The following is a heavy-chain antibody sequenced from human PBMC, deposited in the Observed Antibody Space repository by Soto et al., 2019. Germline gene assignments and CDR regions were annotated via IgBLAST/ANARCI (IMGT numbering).Heavy chain of an antibody. J-gene: IGHJ3*02. Sequence: GGSLRLSCAASGFTFSSYGMHWVREAPGKGLEWVAVIWYDGSNKYYADSVKGGFTISRDNSKNTLYLQMNSLRAEDTAVYYCARELTAGEENRRWRYYDSSGYYANAFDIWGQGTMVTVSS. D-gene: IGHD3-22*01. V-gene: IGHV3-33*01. CDR3: ARELTAGEENRRWRYYDSSGYYANAFDI. CDR1: GFTFSSYG. CDR2: IWYDGSNK.